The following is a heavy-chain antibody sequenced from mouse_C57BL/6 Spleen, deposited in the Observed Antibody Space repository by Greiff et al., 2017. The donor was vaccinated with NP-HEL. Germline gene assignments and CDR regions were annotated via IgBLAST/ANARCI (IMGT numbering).Heavy chain of an antibody. CDR3: ARGGSSHYFDY. CDR1: GYTFTSYW. V-gene: IGHV1-59*01. D-gene: IGHD1-1*01. CDR2: IDPSDSYT. Sequence: VKLQQPGAELVRPGTSVKLSCKASGYTFTSYWMHWVKQRPGQGLEWIGVIDPSDSYTNYNQKFKGKATLTVDTSSSTAYMQLSSLTSEDSAVYYCARGGSSHYFDYWGQGTTLTVSS. J-gene: IGHJ2*01.